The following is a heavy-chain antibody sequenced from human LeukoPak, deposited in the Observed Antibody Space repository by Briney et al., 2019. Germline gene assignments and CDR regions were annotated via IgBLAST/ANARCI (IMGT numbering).Heavy chain of an antibody. CDR2: ISGSGGST. D-gene: IGHD3-10*01. Sequence: GGSLRLSCAASGFTFSSYAMSWVRQAPGKGLEWVSAISGSGGSTYYADSVKGRFTLSRDNSENTLYLQMNSLRVEDTAVYYCAKDQRAYYYGSGSYQVDYWGQGTLVTVSS. V-gene: IGHV3-23*01. CDR1: GFTFSSYA. J-gene: IGHJ4*02. CDR3: AKDQRAYYYGSGSYQVDY.